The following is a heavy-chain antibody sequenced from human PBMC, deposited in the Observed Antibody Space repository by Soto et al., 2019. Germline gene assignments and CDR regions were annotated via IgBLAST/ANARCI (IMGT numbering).Heavy chain of an antibody. D-gene: IGHD3-22*01. CDR2: INHSGST. CDR3: ARWYDSIGYPLGFDP. Sequence: SETLSLTCAVYGGSVSGYYWSWIRQPPGKGLEWIGEINHSGSTNYNPSLKSRVTISVDTSKNQFSLKLSSVTAADTAVYYFARWYDSIGYPLGFDPWGQGTLVTVSS. J-gene: IGHJ5*02. V-gene: IGHV4-34*01. CDR1: GGSVSGYY.